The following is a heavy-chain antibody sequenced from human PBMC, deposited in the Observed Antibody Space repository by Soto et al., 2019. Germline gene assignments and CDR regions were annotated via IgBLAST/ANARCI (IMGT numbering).Heavy chain of an antibody. CDR1: GGSFSGYY. J-gene: IGHJ6*02. CDR2: INHSGVT. Sequence: QVQLQQWGAGLLKPSGTLSLTCADYGGSFSGYYWSWIRQPPGKGLEWIGEINHSGVTNYKPSLKRRVTISVGTSRIQFSLQLKSVTAADTGLYYGARFSGSLYYAMDVWGQASTVTVAS. CDR3: ARFSGSLYYAMDV. D-gene: IGHD6-19*01. V-gene: IGHV4-34*01.